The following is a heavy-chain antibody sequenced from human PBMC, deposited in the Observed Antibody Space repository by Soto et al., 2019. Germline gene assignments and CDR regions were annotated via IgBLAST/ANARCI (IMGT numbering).Heavy chain of an antibody. V-gene: IGHV3-11*06. Sequence: GGSLRLSCAASGFTFSDYYMSWIRQAPGKGLEWVSYITGSSVYTGYADSVQGRFSISRDNAKNSLYLQLNILRAEDTAVYYCPRHLQHMCSSPLDFWGQGTLVTVSS. J-gene: IGHJ4*02. CDR3: PRHLQHMCSSPLDF. CDR1: GFTFSDYY. CDR2: ITGSSVYT. D-gene: IGHD3-10*02.